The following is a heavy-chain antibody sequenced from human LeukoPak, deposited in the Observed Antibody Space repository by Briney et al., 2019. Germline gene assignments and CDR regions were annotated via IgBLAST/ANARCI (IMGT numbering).Heavy chain of an antibody. Sequence: GGTLRLSCAASGFTFSSYGMHWVRQAPGKGLEWVGFIRYDGSNKYYADSVKGRVTISRDNSKNTLYLQMNSLRAEHTAVYCCANGVAFVVVPAAIVWGQGTLVTVSS. D-gene: IGHD2-2*02. CDR2: IRYDGSNK. CDR3: ANGVAFVVVPAAIV. CDR1: GFTFSSYG. J-gene: IGHJ4*02. V-gene: IGHV3-30*02.